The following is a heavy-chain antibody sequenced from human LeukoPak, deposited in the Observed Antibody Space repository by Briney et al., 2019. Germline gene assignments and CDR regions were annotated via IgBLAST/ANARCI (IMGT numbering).Heavy chain of an antibody. Sequence: GGSLRLSCAASGLSFNSCGMHWVRQAPGKGLEWVAVISSDGSNKYYADSVKGRFTISRDNSKNTLSLQMNSLRTEDTAVFYCAKGSGGSGSFYNHFDCWGQGTLVTVSS. J-gene: IGHJ4*02. V-gene: IGHV3-30*18. CDR3: AKGSGGSGSFYNHFDC. CDR2: ISSDGSNK. D-gene: IGHD3-10*01. CDR1: GLSFNSCG.